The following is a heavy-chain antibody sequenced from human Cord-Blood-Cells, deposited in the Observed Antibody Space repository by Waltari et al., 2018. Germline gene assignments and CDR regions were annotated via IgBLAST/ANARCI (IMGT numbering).Heavy chain of an antibody. CDR3: IAAAGQGSHNWFDP. CDR1: GYTFTSYD. CDR2: MNPNSGNT. Sequence: VQLVQSGAELKKPRASVQDSCKASGYTFTSYDINWVRHATGQGLEWMGWMNPNSGNTGYAQKFQGRVTMTRNTSISTAYMELSSLRSEDTAVYYCIAAAGQGSHNWFDPWGQGTLVTVSS. J-gene: IGHJ5*02. V-gene: IGHV1-8*01. D-gene: IGHD6-13*01.